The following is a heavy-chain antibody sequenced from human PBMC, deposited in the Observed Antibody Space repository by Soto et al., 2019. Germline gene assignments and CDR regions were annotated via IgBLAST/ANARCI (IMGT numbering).Heavy chain of an antibody. J-gene: IGHJ4*02. CDR3: ARDHSGYYDNTDYRYFDY. V-gene: IGHV3-48*02. CDR2: ISTSGNII. CDR1: GFILSSYS. Sequence: GGSLRLSCAASGFILSSYSMNWVRQAPGKGLEWVSYISTSGNIIFYADSVKGRFTISRDNAKNSLYLQMNSLRDEDTAVYYSARDHSGYYDNTDYRYFDYWGQGTLVTVTS. D-gene: IGHD3-22*01.